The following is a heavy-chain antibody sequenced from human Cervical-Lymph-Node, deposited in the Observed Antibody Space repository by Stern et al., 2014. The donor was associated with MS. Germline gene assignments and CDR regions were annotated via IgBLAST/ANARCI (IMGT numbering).Heavy chain of an antibody. CDR2: IWYDGSKP. D-gene: IGHD6-13*01. V-gene: IGHV3-33*01. CDR1: GFSFSRYA. CDR3: ASAYSSSHYYFDY. Sequence: DQLVESGGGVVQPGRSLRLSCAASGFSFSRYAMHWVRQAPGKGLEWVALIWYDGSKPYYADSVPGRFTISRDKFKNTLYLQMNSLRAEDTAVYYCASAYSSSHYYFDYWGQGTLVTVSS. J-gene: IGHJ4*02.